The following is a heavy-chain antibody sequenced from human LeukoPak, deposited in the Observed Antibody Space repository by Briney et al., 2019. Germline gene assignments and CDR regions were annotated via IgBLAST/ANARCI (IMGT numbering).Heavy chain of an antibody. CDR3: ARGGSGSPASFDY. CDR2: IYSGGAT. CDR1: GITVSTNY. D-gene: IGHD3-10*01. J-gene: IGHJ4*02. Sequence: PGGSLRLSCAASGITVSTNYMSWVRQAPGKGLEWVSIIYSGGATFYADSVKGRFTISRENSKNTLWLQMNSLRAEDTAVYHCARGGSGSPASFDYWGQGTLVTVSS. V-gene: IGHV3-53*01.